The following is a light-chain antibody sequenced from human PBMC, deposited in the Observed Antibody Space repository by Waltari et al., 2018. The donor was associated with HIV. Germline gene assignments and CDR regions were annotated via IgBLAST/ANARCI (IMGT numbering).Light chain of an antibody. CDR1: GSDIGGYNY. CDR2: DVT. V-gene: IGLV2-14*03. Sequence: QSALTQSAYVSGSPGQSITISCTGTGSDIGGYNYVSWYQQQPGKAPKLLIYDVTDRPSGISDRFSGSKSGNTASLTISGLQAEDEADYYCSSYTISSTVVFGGGTKLTVL. CDR3: SSYTISSTVV. J-gene: IGLJ2*01.